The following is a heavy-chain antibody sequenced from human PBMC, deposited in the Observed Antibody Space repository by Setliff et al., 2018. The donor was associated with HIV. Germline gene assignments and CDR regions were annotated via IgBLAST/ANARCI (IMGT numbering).Heavy chain of an antibody. V-gene: IGHV3-30*02. CDR3: AKEDQRVTSVDY. CDR1: GFTFSISG. D-gene: IGHD2-2*01. Sequence: GGSLRLSCVASGFTFSISGMHWVRQAPGKGLEWVTYIEYDESNKRYADNVKGRFTISRDNSKNTLYLQMNSLRLEDTALYYCAKEDQRVTSVDYWGQGTPVTVSS. J-gene: IGHJ4*02. CDR2: IEYDESNK.